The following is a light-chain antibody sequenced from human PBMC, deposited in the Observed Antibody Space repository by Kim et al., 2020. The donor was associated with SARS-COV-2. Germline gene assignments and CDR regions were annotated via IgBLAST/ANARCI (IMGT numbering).Light chain of an antibody. CDR1: KLGDKH. Sequence: SVSPGQTASITCSGDKLGDKHACWYQQKPGQSPVLVIYENTRRPSGIPERFSGSKSGNTATLTISGTQAMDEADYYCQAWDSSTVVFGGGTKLTVL. CDR2: ENT. V-gene: IGLV3-1*01. J-gene: IGLJ2*01. CDR3: QAWDSSTVV.